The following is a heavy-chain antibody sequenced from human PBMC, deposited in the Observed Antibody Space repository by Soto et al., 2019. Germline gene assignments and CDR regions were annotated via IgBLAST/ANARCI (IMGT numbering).Heavy chain of an antibody. CDR2: ISGSGSST. V-gene: IGHV3-23*01. CDR1: GFTFSSYA. Sequence: GGSLRLSCAASGFTFSSYAMSWVRQAPGKGLEWVSAISGSGSSTSYADSVKGRFTISRDNSKITLYLQMNSLRAEDTAVYYCAKGLTMIVVVIYFDYWGQGTLVTVSS. D-gene: IGHD3-22*01. J-gene: IGHJ4*02. CDR3: AKGLTMIVVVIYFDY.